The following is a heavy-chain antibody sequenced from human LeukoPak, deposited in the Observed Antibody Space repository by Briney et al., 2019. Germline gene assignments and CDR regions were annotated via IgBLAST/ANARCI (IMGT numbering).Heavy chain of an antibody. CDR2: IYYSGST. V-gene: IGHV4-59*01. Sequence: SETLSLTCAVYGGSFSSYYWSWIRQPPGKGLEWIGYIYYSGSTNYNPSLKSRVTISVDTSKNQFSLKLSSVTAADTAVYYCARGDFWSGYYYSSYYYYGMDVWGQGTTVTVSS. CDR3: ARGDFWSGYYYSSYYYYGMDV. CDR1: GGSFSSYY. J-gene: IGHJ6*02. D-gene: IGHD3-3*01.